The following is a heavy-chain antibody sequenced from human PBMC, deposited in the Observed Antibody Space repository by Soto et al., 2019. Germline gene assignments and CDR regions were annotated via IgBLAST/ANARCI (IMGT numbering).Heavy chain of an antibody. V-gene: IGHV4-4*02. CDR3: ARFTEGSDGKTDYYYFDS. D-gene: IGHD4-17*01. Sequence: QVQMQESGPGLVRPSTTLSLSCSVSNGSISSTHWWSWLRQSPGKGLEWIGQIYQSGTTHYNPSRWPRVTISVVKSNNQSSLELTSVSASDTALSYCARFTEGSDGKTDYYYFDSWGQGTVVTVS. CDR1: NGSISSTHW. J-gene: IGHJ4*02. CDR2: IYQSGTT.